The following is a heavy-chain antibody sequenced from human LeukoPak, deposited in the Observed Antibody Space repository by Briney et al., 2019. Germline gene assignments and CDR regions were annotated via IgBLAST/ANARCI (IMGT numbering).Heavy chain of an antibody. Sequence: GGSLGLSCAASGFTFSSYWMSWVRQGPGKGLEWVANIKQDGSEKYYVDSVKGRFTISRDNAKNSLYLQMNSLRAEDTAVYYCARVSSKATVRGLITKKNYYYYYMDVWGKGTTVTISS. CDR2: IKQDGSEK. CDR1: GFTFSSYW. D-gene: IGHD3-10*01. J-gene: IGHJ6*03. V-gene: IGHV3-7*01. CDR3: ARVSSKATVRGLITKKNYYYYYMDV.